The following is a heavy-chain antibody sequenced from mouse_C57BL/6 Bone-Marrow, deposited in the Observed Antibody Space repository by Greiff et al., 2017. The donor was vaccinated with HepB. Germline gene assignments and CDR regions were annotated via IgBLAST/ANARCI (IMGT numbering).Heavy chain of an antibody. V-gene: IGHV1-18*01. J-gene: IGHJ4*01. CDR3: ARSGAVVAYYYAMDY. D-gene: IGHD1-1*01. Sequence: EVKLQESGPELVKPGASVKIPCKASGYTFTDYNMDWVKQSHGKSLEWIGDINPNNGGTIYNQTFKGKATLTVDKSSSTAYMELRSLTSEDTAVYYCARSGAVVAYYYAMDYWGQGTSVTVSS. CDR2: INPNNGGT. CDR1: GYTFTDYN.